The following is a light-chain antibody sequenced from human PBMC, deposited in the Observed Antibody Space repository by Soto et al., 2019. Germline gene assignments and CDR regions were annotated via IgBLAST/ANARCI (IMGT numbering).Light chain of an antibody. CDR1: QSVSDN. Sequence: RQSPGTLSLTTGERPTLSCMASQSVSDNLAWYQQKPGQGPRLLVYRASTRTLGIPARFSGTEAGTEFTLTTCSQQAEDFALYFYEQHHSSPGTLGQGTRLEIK. V-gene: IGKV3-15*01. CDR3: EQHHSSPGT. J-gene: IGKJ5*01. CDR2: RAS.